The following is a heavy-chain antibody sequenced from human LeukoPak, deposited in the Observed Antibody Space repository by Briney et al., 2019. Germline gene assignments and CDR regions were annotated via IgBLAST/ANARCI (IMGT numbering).Heavy chain of an antibody. D-gene: IGHD3-10*01. J-gene: IGHJ4*02. CDR2: ISSGSSSI. Sequence: GGSLRLSCAASGSTFRSYSMNWVRQAPGKGLEGISYISSGSSSIYYADSVKGRFTISRDNAKSSLYLQMNSLRAEDTAVYYCASSYGSGSYDYWGQGTLVTVSS. CDR1: GSTFRSYS. CDR3: ASSYGSGSYDY. V-gene: IGHV3-48*01.